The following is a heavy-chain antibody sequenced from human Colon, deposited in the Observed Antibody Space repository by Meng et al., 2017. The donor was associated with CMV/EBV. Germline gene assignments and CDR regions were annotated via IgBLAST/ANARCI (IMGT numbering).Heavy chain of an antibody. Sequence: SETLSLTCTVSGAPISSVGYSWSCIRQHPGKGREWSGYIYHSGITDYNPALKSRVDISADSSKNQFFLRLSSVTAADTDVYYCARAGGRSGYASPAPLFDHWGQGTLVTVSS. CDR1: GAPISSVGYS. D-gene: IGHD5-12*01. V-gene: IGHV4-31*03. CDR2: IYHSGIT. J-gene: IGHJ4*02. CDR3: ARAGGRSGYASPAPLFDH.